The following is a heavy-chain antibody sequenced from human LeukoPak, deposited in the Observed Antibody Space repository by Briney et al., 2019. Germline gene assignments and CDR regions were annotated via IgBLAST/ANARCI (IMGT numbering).Heavy chain of an antibody. CDR2: IFSSGST. Sequence: SETLSLTCTVSGGSFSNYYWSWIRQPAGKGPEWIGRIFSSGSTNYNPSLKSRVTISVDKSNNQFSLKLTSVTAADTAVYYCARLRQLDIDYWGQGTLVSVSS. V-gene: IGHV4-4*07. D-gene: IGHD6-6*01. CDR3: ARLRQLDIDY. CDR1: GGSFSNYY. J-gene: IGHJ4*02.